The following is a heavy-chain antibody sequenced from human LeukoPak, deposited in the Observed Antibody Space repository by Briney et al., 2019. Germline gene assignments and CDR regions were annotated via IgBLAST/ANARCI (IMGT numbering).Heavy chain of an antibody. Sequence: PGGSLRLSCAASGFTFSSYSMNWVRQAPGKGLEWVSSISSGSSYIYYADSVKGRFTISRDNAKNSLYLQMNSLRAEDTAVYYCARGLGYCSSTSCFNFDYWGQGTLVTVSS. CDR2: ISSGSSYI. CDR1: GFTFSSYS. CDR3: ARGLGYCSSTSCFNFDY. J-gene: IGHJ4*02. D-gene: IGHD2-2*01. V-gene: IGHV3-21*01.